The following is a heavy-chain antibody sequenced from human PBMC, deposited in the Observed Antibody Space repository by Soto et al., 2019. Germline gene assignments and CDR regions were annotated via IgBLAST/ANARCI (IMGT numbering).Heavy chain of an antibody. CDR3: ARDFGYMGSSSSSCDY. CDR1: GYTFTSYG. J-gene: IGHJ4*02. D-gene: IGHD6-6*01. Sequence: ASVKVSCKASGYTFTSYGISWVRQAPGQGLEWMGWISAYNGNTNYAQKLQGRVTTTTDTSTSTAYMELRSLRSDDTAVYYCARDFGYMGSSSSSCDYWGQGTLVTVSS. CDR2: ISAYNGNT. V-gene: IGHV1-18*01.